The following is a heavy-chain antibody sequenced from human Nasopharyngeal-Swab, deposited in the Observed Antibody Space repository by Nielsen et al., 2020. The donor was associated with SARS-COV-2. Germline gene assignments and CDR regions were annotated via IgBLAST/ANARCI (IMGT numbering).Heavy chain of an antibody. J-gene: IGHJ6*02. V-gene: IGHV3-13*05. D-gene: IGHD3-10*01. CDR3: ARGSYGSGSYNYYYGMDV. CDR2: IGTAGDP. Sequence: GESLKISCAASGFTFSSYDMHWVRQATGKGLGWVSAIGTAGDPYYPGSVKGRFTISRENAKNSLYLQMNSLRAGNTAVYYCARGSYGSGSYNYYYGMDVWGQGTTVTVSS. CDR1: GFTFSSYD.